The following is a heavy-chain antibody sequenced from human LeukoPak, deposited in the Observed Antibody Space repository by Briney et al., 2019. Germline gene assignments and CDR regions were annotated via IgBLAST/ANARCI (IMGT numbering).Heavy chain of an antibody. J-gene: IGHJ4*02. V-gene: IGHV3-15*01. Sequence: GGSLRLSCTASGFTFSSAWMTWVRQAPGKGLEWVGRIKSKTDGGTTDYAAPVKGRFTISRDDSKDTPYLQMNSLKTEDTAVYYCTTEGYCSGGNCYSYDNWGQGTLDTVSS. D-gene: IGHD2-15*01. CDR2: IKSKTDGGTT. CDR1: GFTFSSAW. CDR3: TTEGYCSGGNCYSYDN.